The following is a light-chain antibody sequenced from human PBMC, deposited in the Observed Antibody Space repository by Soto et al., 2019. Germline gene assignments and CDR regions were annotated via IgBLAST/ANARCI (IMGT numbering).Light chain of an antibody. CDR2: GNN. Sequence: QSVPAQPPSVSGAPGQEVTISCTGSSSNIGAGYDLHWYQQLPGTAPKLLLYGNNNRPSGVPDRFSGSKSGTSASLATTGLQAEDEADYYCQSYDSSLSAYVFGTGTKLTVL. CDR3: QSYDSSLSAYV. CDR1: SSNIGAGYD. V-gene: IGLV1-40*01. J-gene: IGLJ1*01.